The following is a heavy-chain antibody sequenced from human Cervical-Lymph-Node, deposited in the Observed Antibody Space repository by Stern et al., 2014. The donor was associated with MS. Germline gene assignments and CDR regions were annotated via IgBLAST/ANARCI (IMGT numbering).Heavy chain of an antibody. V-gene: IGHV5-51*03. Sequence: VQLVQSGAEVKKPGESLKISCKGSGYRFTSYWIGWVRQMPGKGLEWMGIIYPGYSDSRYSRSCQGQVTIAADKSISTACLQWRSLKASDTAMYYCERRGIAVGDAFDIWGQGTMVTVSS. CDR1: GYRFTSYW. J-gene: IGHJ3*02. CDR3: ERRGIAVGDAFDI. D-gene: IGHD6-19*01. CDR2: IYPGYSDS.